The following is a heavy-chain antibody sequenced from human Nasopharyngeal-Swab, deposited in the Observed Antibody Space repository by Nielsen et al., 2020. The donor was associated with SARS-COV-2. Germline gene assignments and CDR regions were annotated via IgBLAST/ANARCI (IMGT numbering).Heavy chain of an antibody. CDR2: ISYDGSNE. CDR1: GFTFSSSG. Sequence: GESLKISCAASGFTFSSSGMDWVRQAPGKGLEWVAVISYDGSNEYYGDSVKGRFTISRDNSKNTLYLQMNSLRVDDTVVYYCAKDVHGDYGGIDYWGQGILVTVSS. V-gene: IGHV3-30*18. J-gene: IGHJ4*02. CDR3: AKDVHGDYGGIDY. D-gene: IGHD4-17*01.